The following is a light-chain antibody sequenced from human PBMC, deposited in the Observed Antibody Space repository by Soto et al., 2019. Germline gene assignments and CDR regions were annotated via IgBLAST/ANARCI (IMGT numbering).Light chain of an antibody. Sequence: QSALTQPPSASGSPGQSVTISCTGTSSDVGRYNYVSWYQQHPGKAPKLMIYDVAKRPSGVPDRFSGSKSGNTASLTISGLQAEDEADYYCCTFAGRYSYVFGSGTKVTVL. CDR3: CTFAGRYSYV. CDR1: SSDVGRYNY. CDR2: DVA. J-gene: IGLJ1*01. V-gene: IGLV2-11*01.